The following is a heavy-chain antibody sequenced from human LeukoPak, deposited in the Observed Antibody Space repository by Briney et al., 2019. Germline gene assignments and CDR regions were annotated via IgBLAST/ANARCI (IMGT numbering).Heavy chain of an antibody. Sequence: GGSLRLSCAASGFTFSIYWMSWVRQAPGMGLEWVASIKQDGSVKHFLDSVKGRFTISRDNAKNSLYLQMNSLRAEDTAVYYCARWDAYYSGGTCYFGGFAFDIWGQGTMVTVSS. CDR3: ARWDAYYSGGTCYFGGFAFDI. J-gene: IGHJ3*02. CDR2: IKQDGSVK. D-gene: IGHD2-15*01. V-gene: IGHV3-7*01. CDR1: GFTFSIYW.